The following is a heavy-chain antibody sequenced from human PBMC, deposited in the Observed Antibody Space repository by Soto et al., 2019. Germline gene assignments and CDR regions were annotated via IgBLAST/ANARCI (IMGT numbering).Heavy chain of an antibody. J-gene: IGHJ3*02. V-gene: IGHV1-69*08. CDR2: IIPILGIA. CDR1: GGTFSSYT. CDR3: ARELGNDEWVGAFDI. D-gene: IGHD7-27*01. Sequence: VQLVQSGAEVKKPGSSVKVSCKASGGTFSSYTISWVRQAPGQGLEWMGRIIPILGIANYAQKFQGRVTITADKSTSTAYMELSSLRSEDTAVYYCARELGNDEWVGAFDIWGQGTMVTVSS.